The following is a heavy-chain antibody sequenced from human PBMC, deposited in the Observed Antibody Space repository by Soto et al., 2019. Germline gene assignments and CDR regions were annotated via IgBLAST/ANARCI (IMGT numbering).Heavy chain of an antibody. CDR3: AADLHSSSAGY. D-gene: IGHD6-6*01. J-gene: IGHJ4*02. V-gene: IGHV1-58*01. CDR1: GFTFTSSS. Sequence: GASVKVSCKASGFTFTSSSVQWVLQARGQRLEWIGWIVVGSGNTNYAQKFQERVTITRDMSTSTAYMELSSLRSEDTAVYYCAADLHSSSAGYWGQGTLVTVSS. CDR2: IVVGSGNT.